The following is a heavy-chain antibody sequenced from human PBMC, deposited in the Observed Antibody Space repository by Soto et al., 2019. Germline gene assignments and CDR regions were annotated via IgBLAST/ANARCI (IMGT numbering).Heavy chain of an antibody. V-gene: IGHV1-18*01. D-gene: IGHD3-3*01. CDR1: GYTFTSYG. Sequence: ASVKVSCKASGYTFTSYGISWVRQAPGQGLEWMGWISAYNGNTNYAQKLQGRVTMTTDTSTSTAYMELRSLRSDDTAVYYCARFITVLRFLEGSDAFDIWAQGKMVPVSS. CDR2: ISAYNGNT. J-gene: IGHJ3*02. CDR3: ARFITVLRFLEGSDAFDI.